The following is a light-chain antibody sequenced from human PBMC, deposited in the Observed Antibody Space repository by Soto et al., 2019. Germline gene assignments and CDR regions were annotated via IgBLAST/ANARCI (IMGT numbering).Light chain of an antibody. V-gene: IGKV3-20*01. CDR2: GAS. Sequence: PGERATLSCRASQSFSSTFFAWYQQKPGQAPRLLIYGASSRATGIPDRFSGSGSGTDFTLTISRLEPEDFAVYYWQQYASSVTFGQGTKVEIK. J-gene: IGKJ1*01. CDR1: QSFSSTF. CDR3: QQYASSVT.